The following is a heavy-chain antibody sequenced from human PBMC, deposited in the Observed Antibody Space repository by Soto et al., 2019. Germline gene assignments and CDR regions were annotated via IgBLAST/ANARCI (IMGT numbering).Heavy chain of an antibody. CDR1: GGSISSYY. J-gene: IGHJ4*02. Sequence: SLTCTVSGGSISSYYWSWIRQPPGKGLEWIGYIYYSGSTNYNPSLKSRVTISVDTSKNQFSLKLSSVTAADTAVYYCARTMAAADFDYWGQGTLVTVSS. D-gene: IGHD6-13*01. V-gene: IGHV4-59*01. CDR2: IYYSGST. CDR3: ARTMAAADFDY.